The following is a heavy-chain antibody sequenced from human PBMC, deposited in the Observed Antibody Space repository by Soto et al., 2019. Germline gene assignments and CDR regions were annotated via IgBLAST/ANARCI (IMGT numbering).Heavy chain of an antibody. CDR1: GYSFTSYW. Sequence: GESLKISCKGSGYSFTSYWIGWVRQMPGKGLEWMGIIYPGDSDTRYSPSFQGQVTISADKSISTAYLQWSSLKASDTAMYYCARHTYDSSGYYRRTYYGMDVWGQGTKVTVSS. CDR2: IYPGDSDT. D-gene: IGHD3-22*01. V-gene: IGHV5-51*01. J-gene: IGHJ6*02. CDR3: ARHTYDSSGYYRRTYYGMDV.